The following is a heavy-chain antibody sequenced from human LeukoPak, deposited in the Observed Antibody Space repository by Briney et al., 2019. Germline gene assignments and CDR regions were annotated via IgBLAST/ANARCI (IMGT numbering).Heavy chain of an antibody. CDR2: ISYDGSNK. V-gene: IGHV3-30*03. J-gene: IGHJ4*02. D-gene: IGHD3-10*01. Sequence: GRSLRLSCAASGFTFSSYGMHWVRQAPGKGLEWVAVISYDGSNKYYADSVKGRFTISRDNSKNTLYLQMNSLRAEDTAVYYCVLRCAFDYWGQGTLVTVSS. CDR3: VLRCAFDY. CDR1: GFTFSSYG.